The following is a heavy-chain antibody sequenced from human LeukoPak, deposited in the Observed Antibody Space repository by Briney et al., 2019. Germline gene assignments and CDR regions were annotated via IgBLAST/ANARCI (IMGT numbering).Heavy chain of an antibody. CDR3: ARISYDSSGYYDY. V-gene: IGHV4-34*01. CDR2: INHGGST. CDR1: GGSFSGYS. J-gene: IGHJ4*02. Sequence: SETLSLTCAVSGGSFSGYSWSWVRQPPGKGLEWIGEINHGGSTNYNPSLKSRVTISVDTSKNKFSLKLSSVTAADTAVYYCARISYDSSGYYDYWGQGTLVTVSS. D-gene: IGHD3-22*01.